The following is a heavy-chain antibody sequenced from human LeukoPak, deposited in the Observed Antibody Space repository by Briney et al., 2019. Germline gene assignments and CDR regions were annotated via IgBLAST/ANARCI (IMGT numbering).Heavy chain of an antibody. CDR3: ARWWDDGSGYSYLYGMDV. J-gene: IGHJ6*02. D-gene: IGHD3-22*01. CDR1: GYTFTSSY. CDR2: IIPSGGST. V-gene: IGHV1-46*01. Sequence: ASVKVSCKASGYTFTSSYMHWVRQAPGQGLEWMGIIIPSGGSTSYAQKFQGRVTMTRDTSTSTVYMELSSLRSEDTAVYYCARWWDDGSGYSYLYGMDVWGQGTTVTVSS.